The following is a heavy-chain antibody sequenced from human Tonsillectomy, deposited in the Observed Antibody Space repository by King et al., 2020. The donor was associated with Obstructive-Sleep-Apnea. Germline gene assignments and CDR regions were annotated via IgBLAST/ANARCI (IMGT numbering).Heavy chain of an antibody. Sequence: VQLVESGGGLVQPGGSLRLSCAAAGFTFSSYAMSWVRQAPGEGLGWVSAISGSGGSTYYADSVKGRFTISRDNSKNTLYLQMNSLRAEDTAVYYCAKSTGVATRGYDYWGQGTLVTVSS. CDR2: ISGSGGST. CDR1: GFTFSSYA. J-gene: IGHJ4*02. D-gene: IGHD5-12*01. CDR3: AKSTGVATRGYDY. V-gene: IGHV3-23*04.